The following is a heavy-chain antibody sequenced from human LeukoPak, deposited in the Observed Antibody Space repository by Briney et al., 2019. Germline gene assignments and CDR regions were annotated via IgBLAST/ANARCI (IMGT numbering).Heavy chain of an antibody. J-gene: IGHJ4*02. D-gene: IGHD6-19*01. V-gene: IGHV5-51*01. Sequence: GESLKISCQGSGYSFTSYWIGWVRPVPGKGLEWMGIIYPGDSDTRYSPSFQGQVTISADKSISTAYLQWSSLKASDTAMYYCARLRDSSGWYTLAVWGQGTLVTVSS. CDR2: IYPGDSDT. CDR1: GYSFTSYW. CDR3: ARLRDSSGWYTLAV.